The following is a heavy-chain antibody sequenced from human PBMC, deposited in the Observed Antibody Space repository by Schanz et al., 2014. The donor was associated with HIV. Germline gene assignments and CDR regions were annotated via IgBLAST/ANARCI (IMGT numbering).Heavy chain of an antibody. CDR3: ARLDTSMTAADS. V-gene: IGHV4-39*01. CDR2: IYYSANT. J-gene: IGHJ4*02. D-gene: IGHD5-18*01. Sequence: QVQLQESGPGLVKPSETLSLTCTVSGGSINNRSYYWGWIRQPPGKGLEWIGSIYYSANTYYNPSLKGQVPIPVDPSGNHSPLKLTSVTAADTAVYYCARLDTSMTAADSWGQGTPVTVSS. CDR1: GGSINNRSYY.